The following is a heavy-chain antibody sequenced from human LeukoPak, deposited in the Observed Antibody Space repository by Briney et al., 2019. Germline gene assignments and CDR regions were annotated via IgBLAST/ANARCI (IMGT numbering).Heavy chain of an antibody. CDR2: VDPEDGET. CDR3: ATMADSTRGFG. Sequence: ASVKISCKVSGYTFTDYYMHWVQQAPGKGLEWMGLVDPEDGETIYAEKFQGRVTIPADTSTDTAYMELSSLRSEDTAVYYCATMADSTRGFGWGQGTLVTVSS. D-gene: IGHD3-22*01. V-gene: IGHV1-69-2*01. J-gene: IGHJ4*02. CDR1: GYTFTDYY.